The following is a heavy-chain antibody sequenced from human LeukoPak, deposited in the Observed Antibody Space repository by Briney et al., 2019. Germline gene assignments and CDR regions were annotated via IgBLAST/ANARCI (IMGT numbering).Heavy chain of an antibody. D-gene: IGHD3-16*01. J-gene: IGHJ6*03. V-gene: IGHV4-39*06. CDR1: GGSINSSSYY. CDR3: ARDSMITFGGTHYMDV. Sequence: SETLSLTCTVSGGSINSSSYYWGWIRQPPGKGLEWIGSIYYSGSTYYNPSLKSRVTVSVDTSKNQFTLKLSSVTAADTAVYYCARDSMITFGGTHYMDVWGKGTTVTVSS. CDR2: IYYSGST.